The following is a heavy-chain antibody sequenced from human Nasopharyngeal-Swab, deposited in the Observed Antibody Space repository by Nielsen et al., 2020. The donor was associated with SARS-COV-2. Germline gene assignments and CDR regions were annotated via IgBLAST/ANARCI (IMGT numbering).Heavy chain of an antibody. CDR2: IYYSGST. CDR3: ARRVARAPRHEGDYYYGMDV. D-gene: IGHD3-16*01. Sequence: PGKGLEWIGSIYYSGSTYYNPSLKSRVTISVDTSKNQFSLKLSSATAADTAVYYYARRVARAPRHEGDYYYGMDVWGQGTTVTVSS. J-gene: IGHJ6*02. V-gene: IGHV4-39*01.